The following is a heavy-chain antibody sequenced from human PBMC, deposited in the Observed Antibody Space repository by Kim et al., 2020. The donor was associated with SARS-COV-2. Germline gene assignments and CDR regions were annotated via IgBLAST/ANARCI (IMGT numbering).Heavy chain of an antibody. D-gene: IGHD5-18*01. CDR3: ARVGIQLWPQAPDY. J-gene: IGHJ4*02. V-gene: IGHV1-18*01. Sequence: AQKLQGRVTMTTDTSTSTAYMELRSLRSDDTAVYYCARVGIQLWPQAPDYWGQGTLVTVSS.